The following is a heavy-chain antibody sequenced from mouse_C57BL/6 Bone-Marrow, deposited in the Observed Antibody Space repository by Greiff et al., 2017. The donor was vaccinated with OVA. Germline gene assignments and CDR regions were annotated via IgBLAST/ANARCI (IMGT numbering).Heavy chain of an antibody. J-gene: IGHJ3*01. CDR1: GFNIKDDY. Sequence: EVQGVESGAELVRPGASVKLSCTASGFNIKDDYMHWVKQRPEQGLEWIGWIDPENGDTEYASKFQGKATITADTSSNTAYLQLSSLTSEDTAVYYCTIHYYGSSYETYWGQGTLVTVSA. CDR3: TIHYYGSSYETY. V-gene: IGHV14-4*01. D-gene: IGHD1-1*01. CDR2: IDPENGDT.